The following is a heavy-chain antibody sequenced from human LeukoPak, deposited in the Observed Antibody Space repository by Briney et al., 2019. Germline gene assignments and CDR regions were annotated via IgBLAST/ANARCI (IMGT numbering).Heavy chain of an antibody. CDR1: GYTFTGYY. D-gene: IGHD6-19*01. CDR3: ARGTPYSSGWYVPDWFDP. Sequence: ASVKVSCKASGYTFTGYYMHWVRQAPGQGLEWMGWINPNSGGTNYAQKFQGRVTMTRDTSISTAYMELSRLRSDDTAVYYCARGTPYSSGWYVPDWFDPWGQGTLVTVSS. V-gene: IGHV1-2*02. J-gene: IGHJ5*02. CDR2: INPNSGGT.